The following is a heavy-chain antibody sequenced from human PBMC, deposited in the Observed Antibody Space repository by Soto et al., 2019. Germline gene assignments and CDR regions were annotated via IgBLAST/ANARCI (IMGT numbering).Heavy chain of an antibody. D-gene: IGHD1-26*01. CDR3: AREGGSGSHDWYFNV. CDR1: GGSISSGGYS. V-gene: IGHV4-30-2*01. CDR2: IFHSGST. Sequence: QLQLQESGSGLVKPSQTLSLTCAVSGGSISSGGYSWSWLRQPPGKGLEWIGYIFHSGSTYYNPSLKSRVTISVDGSKKHFSLELSSVTAADTAVYYCAREGGSGSHDWYFNVWGRGTLVTVSS. J-gene: IGHJ2*01.